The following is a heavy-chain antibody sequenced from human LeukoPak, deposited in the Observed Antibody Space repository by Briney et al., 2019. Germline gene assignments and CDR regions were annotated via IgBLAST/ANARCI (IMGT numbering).Heavy chain of an antibody. V-gene: IGHV3-7*03. D-gene: IGHD2-8*01. Sequence: PGGSLRLSCAASGFTFSSYWMSWVRQAPGKGLEWVANIKQDGSEKYYVDSVKGRFTISRDNAKNSLYLQVNSLRAEDTAVYYCARDVYIVLMVYAEKGWFDPWGQGTLVTVSS. CDR1: GFTFSSYW. CDR3: ARDVYIVLMVYAEKGWFDP. CDR2: IKQDGSEK. J-gene: IGHJ5*02.